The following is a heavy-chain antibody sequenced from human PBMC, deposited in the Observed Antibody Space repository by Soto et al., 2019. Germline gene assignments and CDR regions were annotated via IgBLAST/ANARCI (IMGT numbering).Heavy chain of an antibody. Sequence: SETLSLTCTVSGGSISSGGYYWRWIRQHPGKGLEWIGYIYYSGSTYYNPSLKSRVTISVDTSKNQFSLKLSSVTAADTAVYYCARDRGQIAAAGPYNWFDPWGQGTLVTVSS. V-gene: IGHV4-31*03. CDR1: GGSISSGGYY. D-gene: IGHD6-13*01. CDR3: ARDRGQIAAAGPYNWFDP. CDR2: IYYSGST. J-gene: IGHJ5*02.